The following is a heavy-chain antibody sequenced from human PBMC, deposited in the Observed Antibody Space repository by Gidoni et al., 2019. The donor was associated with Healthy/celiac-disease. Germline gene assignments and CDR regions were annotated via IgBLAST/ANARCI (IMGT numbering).Heavy chain of an antibody. J-gene: IGHJ3*02. Sequence: QVQLGESGGGWVKPRGSLRLSFAAYGSTFSDYYMSWISQAPGKGLDWVSDIRSSINTIYYPDSVKGRFTISRDNAKIALYLQMNSLRAEDTAVYYCARGLLIVREAFDIWGQGTMVTVSS. CDR3: ARGLLIVREAFDI. CDR2: IRSSINTI. CDR1: GSTFSDYY. D-gene: IGHD3-16*02. V-gene: IGHV3-11*04.